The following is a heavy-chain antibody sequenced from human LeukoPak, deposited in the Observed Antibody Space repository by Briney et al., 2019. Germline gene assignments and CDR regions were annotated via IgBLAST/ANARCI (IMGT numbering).Heavy chain of an antibody. V-gene: IGHV4-39*01. CDR1: GGSISSSYYC. CDR2: IYYSGST. D-gene: IGHD5-18*01. J-gene: IGHJ4*02. Sequence: SETLSLTCTVSGGSISSSYYCWGWIRQPPGKGLEWIGSIYYSGSTDYNPTLKSRVTISVDTSKKQLSLKLRSVTAADTAVYYCARLRDGGYSYGSLDYWGQGTLVTVSS. CDR3: ARLRDGGYSYGSLDY.